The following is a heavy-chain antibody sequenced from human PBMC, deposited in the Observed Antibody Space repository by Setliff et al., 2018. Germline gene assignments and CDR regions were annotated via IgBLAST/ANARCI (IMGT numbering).Heavy chain of an antibody. CDR2: VDPEDGET. CDR1: GGTFSSYA. D-gene: IGHD3-10*01. J-gene: IGHJ5*02. V-gene: IGHV1-69-2*01. Sequence: ASVKVSCKASGGTFSSYAISWVRQAPGQGLEWMGRVDPEDGETIYAEKFQGRVTITADTSTDTAYMELSSLRSEDTAVYYCATAPITMVRGVIPINWFDPWGQGTLVTVSS. CDR3: ATAPITMVRGVIPINWFDP.